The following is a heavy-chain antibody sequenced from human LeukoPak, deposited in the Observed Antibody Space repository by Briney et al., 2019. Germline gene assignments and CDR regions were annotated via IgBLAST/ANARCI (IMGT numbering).Heavy chain of an antibody. Sequence: GGSLRLSCAASGFTFSSYEMNWVRQAPGKGLEWVSYISSSGSTIYYAVSVKGRFTISRDNAKNSLYLQMNSLRAEDTAVYYCARERAGGFDIWGQGTMVTVSS. CDR3: ARERAGGFDI. CDR1: GFTFSSYE. CDR2: ISSSGSTI. J-gene: IGHJ3*02. D-gene: IGHD3-10*01. V-gene: IGHV3-48*03.